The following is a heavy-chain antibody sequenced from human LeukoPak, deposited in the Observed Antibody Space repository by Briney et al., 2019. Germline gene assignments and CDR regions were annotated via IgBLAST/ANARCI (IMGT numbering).Heavy chain of an antibody. J-gene: IGHJ3*02. V-gene: IGHV3-64*01. CDR1: GFTFSSYS. Sequence: GGSLRLSCAASGFTFSSYSMHWVRQAPGKGLEYVSAISPHGSNTYYANSVKGRFTISRDNSKNTLYLRMGSLRAEDVAVYYCARVGLIDAFDIWGQGTVVTVSS. CDR3: ARVGLIDAFDI. CDR2: ISPHGSNT. D-gene: IGHD3/OR15-3a*01.